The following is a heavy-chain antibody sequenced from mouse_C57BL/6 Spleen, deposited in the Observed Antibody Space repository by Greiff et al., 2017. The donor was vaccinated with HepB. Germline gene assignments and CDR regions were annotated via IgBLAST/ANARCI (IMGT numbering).Heavy chain of an antibody. CDR3: VGGAWDGNFYYFDY. D-gene: IGHD2-1*01. J-gene: IGHJ2*01. V-gene: IGHV10-3*01. CDR1: GFTFNTYA. Sequence: EVQLVESGGGLVQPKGSLKLSCAASGFTFNTYAMHWVRQAPGKGLEWVARIRSKSSNYATYYADSVKDRFTISRDDSQSMLYLQMKNLKTEDTAMYYLVGGAWDGNFYYFDYWGQGTTLTVSS. CDR2: IRSKSSNYAT.